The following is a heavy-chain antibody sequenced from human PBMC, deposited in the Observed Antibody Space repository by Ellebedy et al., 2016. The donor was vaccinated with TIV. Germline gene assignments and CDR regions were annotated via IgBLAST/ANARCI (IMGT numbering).Heavy chain of an antibody. CDR1: GSSFSGYY. CDR2: IYYSGST. V-gene: IGHV4-39*01. Sequence: MPSETLSLTCAVSGSSFSGYYWGWIRQPPGKGLEWIGSIYYSGSTYYNPSLKSRVTISVDTSKNQFSLKLSSVTAADTAVYYCARQGIPVGANDYWGQGTLVTVSS. CDR3: ARQGIPVGANDY. J-gene: IGHJ4*02. D-gene: IGHD1-26*01.